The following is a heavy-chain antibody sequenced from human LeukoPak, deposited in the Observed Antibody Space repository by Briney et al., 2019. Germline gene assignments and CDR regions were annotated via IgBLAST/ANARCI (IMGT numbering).Heavy chain of an antibody. CDR2: IYYSVST. J-gene: IGHJ4*02. D-gene: IGHD3-10*01. V-gene: IGHV4-39*07. CDR3: ARFGITVVRGGKYYFDY. CDR1: GGSIGSKSYY. Sequence: SETLSLTCTVSGGSIGSKSYYWGWIRQPPGKGLEWIGTIYYSVSTYYNPSLKSRVTISVDTSKNQFSLMLSSVTAADTAVYYCARFGITVVRGGKYYFDYWGQGTLVTVSS.